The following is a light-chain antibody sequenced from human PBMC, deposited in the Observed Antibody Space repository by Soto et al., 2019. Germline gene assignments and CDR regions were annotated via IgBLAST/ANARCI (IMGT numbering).Light chain of an antibody. CDR1: QSVSSY. CDR2: DAS. Sequence: EIVLTQSPATLSLSPGERATLSCRASQSVSSYLAWYQQKPGQAPRLLNYDASNRATGIPARFRGSGSGTDFTLTLSSLEPEDFAVYHCKQPSHWPPSTFGQRSKVYI. CDR3: KQPSHWPPST. V-gene: IGKV3-11*01. J-gene: IGKJ1*01.